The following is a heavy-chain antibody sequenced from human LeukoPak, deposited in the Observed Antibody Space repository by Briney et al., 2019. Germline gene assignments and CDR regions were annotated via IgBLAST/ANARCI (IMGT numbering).Heavy chain of an antibody. CDR1: GFTVSSNY. V-gene: IGHV3-53*01. CDR2: IFSGGNT. CDR3: ARKSGSYLE. Sequence: PGESLRLSCAASGFTVSSNYMGWVRQAPGKGLEGVAVIFSGGNTYYADSVKDRFTISRDNSRNTLYLQMNSLRAEDTALYYCARKSGSYLEGGQGTLVTVSS. J-gene: IGHJ4*02. D-gene: IGHD1-26*01.